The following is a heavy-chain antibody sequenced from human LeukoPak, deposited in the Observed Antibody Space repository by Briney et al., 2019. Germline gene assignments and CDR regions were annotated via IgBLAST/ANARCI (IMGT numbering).Heavy chain of an antibody. CDR3: AKDLRPPDYDFWSGYYNYYYYGMDV. CDR2: TSGSGGST. V-gene: IGHV3-23*01. D-gene: IGHD3-3*01. J-gene: IGHJ6*02. CDR1: GFTFSSYA. Sequence: PGGSLRLSCAASGFTFSSYAMSWVRQAPGKGLEWVSATSGSGGSTYYADSVKGRFTISRDNSKNTLYLQMNSLRAEDTAVYYCAKDLRPPDYDFWSGYYNYYYYGMDVWGQGTTVTVSS.